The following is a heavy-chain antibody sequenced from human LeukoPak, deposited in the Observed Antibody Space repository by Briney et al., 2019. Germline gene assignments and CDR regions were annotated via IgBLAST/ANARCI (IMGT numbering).Heavy chain of an antibody. CDR1: GFTFSSYS. J-gene: IGHJ2*01. CDR2: ISSSSSYI. CDR3: ARDLTTVTTRYWYFDL. D-gene: IGHD4-17*01. V-gene: IGHV3-21*01. Sequence: TGGSLRLSCAASGFTFSSYSMNWVRQAPGKGLEWVLSISSSSSYIYYADSVKGRFTISRDNAKNSLYLQINSLRAEDTAVYYCARDLTTVTTRYWYFDLWGRGTLVTVSS.